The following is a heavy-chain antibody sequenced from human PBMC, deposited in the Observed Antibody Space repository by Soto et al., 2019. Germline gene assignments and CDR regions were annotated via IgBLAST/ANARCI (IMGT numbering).Heavy chain of an antibody. Sequence: QVQLVESGGGLVKPGGSLRLSCAASGFTFSGSYMSWIRQAPGKGLECISYISSSGDRTKYADSVKGRFTISRDNAKKSLYLQMNSLRAEDTAVYYCVRETAYYFDYWGQGTLVTVSS. CDR2: ISSSGDRT. CDR1: GFTFSGSY. J-gene: IGHJ4*02. V-gene: IGHV3-11*05. D-gene: IGHD1-1*01. CDR3: VRETAYYFDY.